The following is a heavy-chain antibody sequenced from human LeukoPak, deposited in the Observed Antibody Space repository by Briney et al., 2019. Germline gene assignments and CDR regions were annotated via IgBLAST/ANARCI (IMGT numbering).Heavy chain of an antibody. J-gene: IGHJ6*02. CDR3: ATRGVLRFLEWLSPPYYYYGMDV. D-gene: IGHD3-3*01. Sequence: ASVKVSFKVSGYTLPELSMHWVRPAPGKGLAWMGGFDPEDGETIYAQKFQGRVTMTEDTSTDTAYMELSSLRSEDTAVYYCATRGVLRFLEWLSPPYYYYGMDVWGQGTTVTVSS. CDR2: FDPEDGET. CDR1: GYTLPELS. V-gene: IGHV1-24*01.